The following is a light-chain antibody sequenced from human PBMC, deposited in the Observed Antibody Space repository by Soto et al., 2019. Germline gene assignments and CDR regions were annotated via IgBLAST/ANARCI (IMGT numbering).Light chain of an antibody. J-gene: IGKJ4*01. CDR1: QALGNY. Sequence: DIQLTQSPSVLSASVGDTVTITCRASQALGNYLAWYQQKPVKAPDLLIYSASTLQSWVPSRFSGSGSETEFSLTIRALQPEDFATYYCQQLSRYPLTFGGGTKVDI. CDR3: QQLSRYPLT. CDR2: SAS. V-gene: IGKV1-9*01.